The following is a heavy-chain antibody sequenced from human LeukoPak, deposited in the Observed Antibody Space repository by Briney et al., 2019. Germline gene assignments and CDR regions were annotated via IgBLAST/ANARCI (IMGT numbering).Heavy chain of an antibody. CDR3: ARDSSGYQGFDY. D-gene: IGHD3-22*01. CDR1: GGSISSGDYY. J-gene: IGHJ4*02. CDR2: IYYSGST. V-gene: IGHV4-30-4*01. Sequence: SETLSPTCTVSGGSISSGDYYWSWIRQPPGKGLEWIGYIYYSGSTYSNPSLKSRVTISVDTSKNKFSLKLSSVTAADTAVYYCARDSSGYQGFDYWGRGTLVTVSS.